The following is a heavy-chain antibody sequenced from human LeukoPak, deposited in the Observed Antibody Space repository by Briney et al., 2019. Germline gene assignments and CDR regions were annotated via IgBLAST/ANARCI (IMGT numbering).Heavy chain of an antibody. J-gene: IGHJ4*02. Sequence: GGSLRLSCAASGFTFSNFWMHWVRQAPGKGLVWVALIYGDGSFTRYADSVKGRFTISRDNAKNTVYLQMNSLRAEDTAVYYCARTYSSGWYYFDYWGQGTLVTVSS. V-gene: IGHV3-74*01. D-gene: IGHD6-19*01. CDR2: IYGDGSFT. CDR1: GFTFSNFW. CDR3: ARTYSSGWYYFDY.